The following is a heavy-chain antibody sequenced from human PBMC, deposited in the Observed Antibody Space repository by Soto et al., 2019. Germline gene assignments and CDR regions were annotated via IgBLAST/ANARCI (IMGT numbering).Heavy chain of an antibody. V-gene: IGHV4-30-4*01. D-gene: IGHD4-17*01. CDR1: GGSLSSGTYY. CDR3: ARDLLDTTVAYYFDS. CDR2: IYHSGSS. J-gene: IGHJ4*02. Sequence: PSETLSLTCTVSGGSLSSGTYYWSWIRQPPGKGREWIGYIYHSGSSQSNPSLKSRVTISIDTSKNQFSLELRSVTAADTAVYYCARDLLDTTVAYYFDSWGPGRLVTVSS.